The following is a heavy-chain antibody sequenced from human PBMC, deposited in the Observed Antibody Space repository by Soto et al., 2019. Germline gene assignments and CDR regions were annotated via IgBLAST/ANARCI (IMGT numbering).Heavy chain of an antibody. CDR3: ARDRGSGWFFDY. Sequence: TLSLTCTVSGGSVSSGSYYWSWIRQPPGKGLEWIGYIYYSGSTNYNPSLKSRVTISVDTSKNQFSLKLSSVTAADTAVYYRARDRGSGWFFDYWGQGTLVTVSS. CDR2: IYYSGST. CDR1: GGSVSSGSYY. J-gene: IGHJ4*02. D-gene: IGHD6-19*01. V-gene: IGHV4-61*01.